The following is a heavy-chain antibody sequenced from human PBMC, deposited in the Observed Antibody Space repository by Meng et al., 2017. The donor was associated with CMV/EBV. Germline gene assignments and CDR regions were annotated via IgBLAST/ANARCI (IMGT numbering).Heavy chain of an antibody. V-gene: IGHV4-34*01. CDR2: INHSGST. J-gene: IGHJ6*02. CDR1: GGSFSGYY. D-gene: IGHD6-6*01. CDR3: ARVGIAARYYYYGMDV. Sequence: SQTLSLTCAVYGGSFSGYYWSWIRQPPGKGLEWIGEINHSGSTNYNPSLKSRVTISVDTSKNQFSLKLSSVTAADTAVYYCARVGIAARYYYYGMDVWGQGTTVTVSS.